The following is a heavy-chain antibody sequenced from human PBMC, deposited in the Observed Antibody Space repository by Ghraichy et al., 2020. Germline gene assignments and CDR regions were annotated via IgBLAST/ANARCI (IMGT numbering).Heavy chain of an antibody. CDR1: GGSISSYY. CDR2: IYYSGNT. D-gene: IGHD3-9*01. Sequence: SETLSLTCTVSGGSISSYYWSWIRQAPGKGLEWIGYIYYSGNTNYNPSLKSRLSMSVDTSKNQFSLKLSSVTAADTAVYYCAREDYDILTGSPSHYYSYMDVWGKGTTVTVSS. V-gene: IGHV4-59*01. CDR3: AREDYDILTGSPSHYYSYMDV. J-gene: IGHJ6*03.